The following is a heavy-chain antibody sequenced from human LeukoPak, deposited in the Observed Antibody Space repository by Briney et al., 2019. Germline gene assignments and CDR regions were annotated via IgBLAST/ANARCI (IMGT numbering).Heavy chain of an antibody. CDR2: IKQDGSEK. J-gene: IGHJ4*02. CDR3: AREIWFGELQYFDY. Sequence: PGGSLRLSCAASGFTFSSYWMSWVRQAPGKGLEWVANIKQDGSEKYYVDSVKGRFTISRDNAKNSLYLQMNSLRAEDTAVYYCAREIWFGELQYFDYWGQGTLVTVSS. D-gene: IGHD3-10*01. CDR1: GFTFSSYW. V-gene: IGHV3-7*01.